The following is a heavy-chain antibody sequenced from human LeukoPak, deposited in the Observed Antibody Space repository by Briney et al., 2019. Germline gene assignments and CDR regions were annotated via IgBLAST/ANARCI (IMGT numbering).Heavy chain of an antibody. CDR3: AKGDGTVYSSHFDY. CDR2: ITSSSTYV. J-gene: IGHJ4*02. D-gene: IGHD6-19*01. CDR1: GFTFSSYS. V-gene: IGHV3-21*01. Sequence: PGGSLRLSCAASGFTFSSYSMNWVRHAPGKGLEWVSSITSSSTYVYYADSVKGRFTISRDNAKNSLYLQMNSLRAEDTAVYYCAKGDGTVYSSHFDYWGQGTLVTVSS.